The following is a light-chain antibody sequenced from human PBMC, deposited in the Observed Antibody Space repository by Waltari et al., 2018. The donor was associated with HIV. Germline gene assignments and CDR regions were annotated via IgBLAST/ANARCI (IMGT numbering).Light chain of an antibody. V-gene: IGKV1-39*01. CDR3: QQSYTTLYT. Sequence: IHLTQSPSSLSASVGDRVTITCRASQRISSSLNWYQHRPGKAPNLIIFDTSSLQSGVPSRFNGSGSGTDFTLTISSLQPEDFVTYYCQQSYTTLYTFGQGTRLEIK. J-gene: IGKJ2*01. CDR1: QRISSS. CDR2: DTS.